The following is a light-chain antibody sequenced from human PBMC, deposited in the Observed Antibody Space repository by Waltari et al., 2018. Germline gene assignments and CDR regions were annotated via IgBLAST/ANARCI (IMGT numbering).Light chain of an antibody. Sequence: QSVLTQPPSVSAAPGQRVPISCSGGSSHLGNNYVSWYRQFPGTAPKLLIYENTERPSGIPGRFSGSKSGTSATLDITGLQAGDEADYYCGTWDSSLSGAVFGGGTHLTVL. J-gene: IGLJ7*01. V-gene: IGLV1-51*02. CDR2: ENT. CDR3: GTWDSSLSGAV. CDR1: SSHLGNNY.